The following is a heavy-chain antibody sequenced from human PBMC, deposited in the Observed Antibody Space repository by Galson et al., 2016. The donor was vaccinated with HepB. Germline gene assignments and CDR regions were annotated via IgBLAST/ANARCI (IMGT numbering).Heavy chain of an antibody. J-gene: IGHJ3*02. CDR3: ARVIRRRNDAFDI. Sequence: SETLSLTCSVSGYPISNGYYWGWIRQPPGKGLEWIGVGTIYHSGGTSYNPSLKSRVTLSLDTSKNQFSLKMASVTAADTAVYYCARVIRRRNDAFDIWGQGTMVTVSS. CDR1: GYPISNGYY. V-gene: IGHV4-38-2*02. D-gene: IGHD2/OR15-2a*01. CDR2: IYHSGGT.